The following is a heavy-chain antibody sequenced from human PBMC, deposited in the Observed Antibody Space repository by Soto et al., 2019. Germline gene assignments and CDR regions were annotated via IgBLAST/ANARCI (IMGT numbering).Heavy chain of an antibody. CDR1: GFTFSSYA. Sequence: EVQLLESGGGLVQPGGSLRLSCAASGFTFSSYAMSWVRQAPGKGLEWVSAISGSGGSTYYADSVKGRFTISRDNSKNTLYLQMNSLRAEDTAVYYCAKGGTIFGVANDYWGQRTLVTVSS. D-gene: IGHD3-3*01. CDR2: ISGSGGST. J-gene: IGHJ4*02. CDR3: AKGGTIFGVANDY. V-gene: IGHV3-23*01.